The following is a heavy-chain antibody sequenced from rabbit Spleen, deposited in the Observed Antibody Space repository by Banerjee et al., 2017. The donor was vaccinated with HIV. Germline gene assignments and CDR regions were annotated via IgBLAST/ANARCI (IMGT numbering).Heavy chain of an antibody. CDR2: VGSGGS. V-gene: IGHV1S33*01. D-gene: IGHD4-1*01. Sequence: QEQLEESGGDLVKPGASLTLTCTASGFTLSNNDMCWVRQAPGKGPEWIGLVGSGGSDYANWVNGRFTISSDNAQYTVHLQMNSLTAADTATYFCARYYIFYGMDLWGQGTLVTVS. J-gene: IGHJ6*01. CDR3: ARYYIFYGMDL. CDR1: GFTLSNND.